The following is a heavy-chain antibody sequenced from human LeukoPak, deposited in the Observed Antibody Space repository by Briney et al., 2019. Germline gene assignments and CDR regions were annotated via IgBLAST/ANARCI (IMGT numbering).Heavy chain of an antibody. CDR3: ARGVPYPSWSGPHYSDD. CDR1: GFTLSSYW. J-gene: IGHJ4*02. V-gene: IGHV3-7*01. CDR2: IKQDGSQE. Sequence: GGSLRLSCAASGFTLSSYWMSWVRQAPGKGLEWVAHIKQDGSQEYYVGSVRGRFTISRDNAKNSLNLQMNYLRSDDTAVYYCARGVPYPSWSGPHYSDDWGQGILVTVSS. D-gene: IGHD3-3*01.